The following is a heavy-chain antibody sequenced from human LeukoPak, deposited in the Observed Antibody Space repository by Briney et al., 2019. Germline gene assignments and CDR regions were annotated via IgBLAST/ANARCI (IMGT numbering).Heavy chain of an antibody. D-gene: IGHD2-2*01. V-gene: IGHV4-59*12. CDR1: GGSISYYY. CDR3: ARTYCSSTSCYGFDY. CDR2: IYYSGST. Sequence: PSETLSLTCTVSGGSISYYYWSWIRQPPGKGLEWIGYIYYSGSTNYNPSLKSRVTISVDTSKNQLSLKLSSVTAADTAVYYCARTYCSSTSCYGFDYWGQGTLVTVSS. J-gene: IGHJ4*02.